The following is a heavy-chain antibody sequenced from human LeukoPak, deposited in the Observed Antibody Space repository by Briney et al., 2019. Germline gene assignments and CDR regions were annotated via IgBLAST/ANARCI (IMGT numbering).Heavy chain of an antibody. CDR2: IYYSGST. J-gene: IGHJ3*02. D-gene: IGHD5-24*01. CDR3: ATDGYNIELNAFDI. CDR1: GGSISSYY. V-gene: IGHV4-59*01. Sequence: SETLSLTCTVSGGSISSYYWSWIRQPPGKGLEWIGYIYYSGSTNYNPSLKSRVTISVDTSKNQFSLKLSSVTAAHTAVYYCATDGYNIELNAFDIWGQGTMVTVSS.